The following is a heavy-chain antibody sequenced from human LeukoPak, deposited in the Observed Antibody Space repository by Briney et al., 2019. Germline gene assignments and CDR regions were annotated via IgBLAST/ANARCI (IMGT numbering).Heavy chain of an antibody. CDR1: GFTFSSCA. CDR3: AKNYYDYTGPYSWVFDY. D-gene: IGHD3-22*01. Sequence: SGGSLRLSCAASGFTFSSCAMNWVRQAPGKGLEWVSGISGSGDNTHHADSVKGRFTISRDNSKNTLYLQMSILRAEDTAIYYCAKNYYDYTGPYSWVFDYWGQGTLVTVSS. V-gene: IGHV3-23*01. CDR2: ISGSGDNT. J-gene: IGHJ4*02.